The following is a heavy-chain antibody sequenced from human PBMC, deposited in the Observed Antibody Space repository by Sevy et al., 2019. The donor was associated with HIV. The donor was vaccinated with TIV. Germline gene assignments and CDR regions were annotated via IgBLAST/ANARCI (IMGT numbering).Heavy chain of an antibody. CDR1: GDSVSSNSAA. V-gene: IGHV6-1*01. CDR3: ARSGYDFWSGYHNWFDP. CDR2: TYYRSKWYN. D-gene: IGHD3-3*01. Sequence: SQTLSLTCAISGDSVSSNSAAWNWIRQSPSRGLEWLGRTYYRSKWYNDYAVSVKSRITINPDTSKNQFSLQLNSVTPEETAVYYCARSGYDFWSGYHNWFDPWGQGTLVTVSS. J-gene: IGHJ5*02.